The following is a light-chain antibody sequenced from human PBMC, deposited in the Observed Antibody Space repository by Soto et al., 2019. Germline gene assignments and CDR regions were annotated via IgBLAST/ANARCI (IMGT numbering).Light chain of an antibody. V-gene: IGLV2-8*01. Sequence: QSALTQPPSASGSPGQSVTISCTGTSSDVGAYKYVSWYQQYPGKAPKLMIYEVSKRPSGVPDRFSGSKSGNTASLTVSGLQAEDEADYYCNSYVGSDIWVFGGGPKGTVL. CDR2: EVS. J-gene: IGLJ3*02. CDR1: SSDVGAYKY. CDR3: NSYVGSDIWV.